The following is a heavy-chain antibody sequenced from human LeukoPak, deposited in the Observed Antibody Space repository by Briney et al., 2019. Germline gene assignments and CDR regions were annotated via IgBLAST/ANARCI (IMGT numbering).Heavy chain of an antibody. CDR3: ARGALLSYSSGDY. CDR2: INPNSGGT. V-gene: IGHV1-2*02. Sequence: ASVKVSCKASGYTFTSYYMHWVRQAPGQGLEWMGWINPNSGGTNYAQKFQGRVTMTRDTSISTAYMELSRLRSDDTAVYYCARGALLSYSSGDYWGQGTLVTVSS. D-gene: IGHD6-19*01. J-gene: IGHJ4*02. CDR1: GYTFTSYY.